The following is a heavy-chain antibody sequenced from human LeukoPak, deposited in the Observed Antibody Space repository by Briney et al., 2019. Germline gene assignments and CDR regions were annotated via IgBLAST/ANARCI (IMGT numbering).Heavy chain of an antibody. V-gene: IGHV3-11*01. CDR3: ARDLSSGYNDRNYYYGMDV. D-gene: IGHD3-22*01. CDR2: ISSSGSTI. Sequence: GGSLRFSCAASGFTFSDYYMSWIRQAPGKGLEWVSYISSSGSTIYYADSVKGRFTISRDNAKNSLYLQMNSLRAEDTAVYYCARDLSSGYNDRNYYYGMDVWGQGTTVTVSS. CDR1: GFTFSDYY. J-gene: IGHJ6*02.